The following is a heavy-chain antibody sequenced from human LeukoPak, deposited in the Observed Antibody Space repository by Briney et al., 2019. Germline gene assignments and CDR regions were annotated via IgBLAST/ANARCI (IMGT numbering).Heavy chain of an antibody. Sequence: GGSLSLSCAASGFTFSSYAMTWVRQAPGKGLEWVSVISGSDGTTYYADSVKGRFTISRDNAKNSLYLQMHSLRAEDTAVYYCARESGAGTRGGGHYNYYFYMDVWGKGTTVTISS. CDR2: ISGSDGTT. CDR1: GFTFSSYA. J-gene: IGHJ6*03. CDR3: ARESGAGTRGGGHYNYYFYMDV. V-gene: IGHV3-23*01. D-gene: IGHD3-16*01.